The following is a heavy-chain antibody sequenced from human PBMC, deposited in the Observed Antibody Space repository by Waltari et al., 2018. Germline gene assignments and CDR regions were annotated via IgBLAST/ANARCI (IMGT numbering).Heavy chain of an antibody. D-gene: IGHD3-9*01. CDR2: IRWNSGKI. V-gene: IGHV3-9*03. CDR1: GFTFDDYA. CDR3: AKDGGPYYDILTGYSKGGYFDY. J-gene: IGHJ4*02. Sequence: EVQLVESGGGLVQPGRSLRLSCAASGFTFDDYAMHWVRQAPGKGLEWVSGIRWNSGKIGYSDSVNCRFTISRDNAKNSLYLQMNSLRAEDMALYYCAKDGGPYYDILTGYSKGGYFDYWGQGTLVTVSS.